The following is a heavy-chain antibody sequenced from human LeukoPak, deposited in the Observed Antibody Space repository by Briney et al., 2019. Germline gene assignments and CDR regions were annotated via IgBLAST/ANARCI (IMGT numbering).Heavy chain of an antibody. CDR3: AKDRAGSWYWFGY. CDR1: GFTFSSYW. D-gene: IGHD6-13*01. V-gene: IGHV3-7*01. J-gene: IGHJ4*02. Sequence: GGSLRLSCAASGFTFSSYWMSWVRQAPGKGLEWVANIKQDGSEKYYVDSVKGRFTISRDNAKNSLYLQMNSLRAEDTAVYYCAKDRAGSWYWFGYWGQGTLVTVSS. CDR2: IKQDGSEK.